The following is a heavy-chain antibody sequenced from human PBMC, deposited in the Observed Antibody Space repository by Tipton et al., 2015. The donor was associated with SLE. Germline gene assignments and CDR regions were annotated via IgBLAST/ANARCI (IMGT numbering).Heavy chain of an antibody. CDR2: IYNSGIT. V-gene: IGHV4-61*02. J-gene: IGHJ6*03. Sequence: TLSFTCTVSGDSFSRGSSSWNWVRQPAGKGLEWIGLIYNSGITNYNPPLQSRVTLSVDMSKNQFSLRRSSVTAADTGVYYCVKSVVVVSPSDYYYYMDVWGKGTTVTVSS. CDR1: GDSFSRGSSS. D-gene: IGHD2-15*01. CDR3: VKSVVVVSPSDYYYYMDV.